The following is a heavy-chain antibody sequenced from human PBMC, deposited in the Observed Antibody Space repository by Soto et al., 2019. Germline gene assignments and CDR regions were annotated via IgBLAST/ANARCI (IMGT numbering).Heavy chain of an antibody. Sequence: GASVKVSCKAPGDTFTSYYLNWVRQAPGQGLAWMGVINPHGGSTKYAQRFQGRITMTRDTSRSTVYMELSSLRSDDTAIYYCARSSGGNFGIIIEGSNWFDPWGQGTLVTVSS. CDR1: GDTFTSYY. CDR2: INPHGGST. CDR3: ARSSGGNFGIIIEGSNWFDP. V-gene: IGHV1-46*01. D-gene: IGHD3-3*01. J-gene: IGHJ5*02.